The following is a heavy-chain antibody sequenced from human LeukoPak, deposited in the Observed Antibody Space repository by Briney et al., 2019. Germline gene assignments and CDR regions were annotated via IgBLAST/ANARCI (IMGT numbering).Heavy chain of an antibody. Sequence: PSETLSLTCTVSGGSFSGHYWSWIRQPPGKGLEWIGYIYYSGSTNYNPSLKSRVTISVGTSKNQFSLKLSSVTAADTAVYCCARRDVRWYSGHALDIWGQGTMVTVSS. CDR1: GGSFSGHY. CDR3: ARRDVRWYSGHALDI. D-gene: IGHD6-13*01. CDR2: IYYSGST. V-gene: IGHV4-59*11. J-gene: IGHJ3*02.